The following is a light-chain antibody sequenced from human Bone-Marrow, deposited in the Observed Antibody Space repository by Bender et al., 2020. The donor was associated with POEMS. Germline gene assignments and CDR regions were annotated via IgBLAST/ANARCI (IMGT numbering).Light chain of an antibody. V-gene: IGLV2-14*02. CDR3: CSYSGSYTWV. CDR1: STDVGSYNL. Sequence: QSALTQPASVSGSPGQSITISCTGSSTDVGSYNLVSWYQQHPGKAPKVIIYEGTKRPSGVSSRFSGSKAGNTASLTISGLQVDDESDYYCCSYSGSYTWVFGGGTKVTVL. J-gene: IGLJ3*02. CDR2: EGT.